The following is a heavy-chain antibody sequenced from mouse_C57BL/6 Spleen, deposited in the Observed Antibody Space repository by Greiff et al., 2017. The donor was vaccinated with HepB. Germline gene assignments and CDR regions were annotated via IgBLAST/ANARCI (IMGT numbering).Heavy chain of an antibody. D-gene: IGHD1-1*01. J-gene: IGHJ2*01. CDR1: GFTFSSYT. CDR3: ARAYYGSSYDYFDY. Sequence: EVQLVESGGGLVKPGGSLKLSCAASGFTFSSYTMSWVRQTPEKRLEWVATISGGGGNTYYPDSVKGRFTISRDNAKNTLYLQMSSLRSEDTALYYCARAYYGSSYDYFDYWGQGTTLTVSS. CDR2: ISGGGGNT. V-gene: IGHV5-9*01.